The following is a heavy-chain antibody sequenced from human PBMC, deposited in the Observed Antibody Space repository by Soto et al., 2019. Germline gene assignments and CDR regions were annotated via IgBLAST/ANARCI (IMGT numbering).Heavy chain of an antibody. V-gene: IGHV1-24*01. CDR3: ATNIRGYSYGLIDY. Sequence: ASVKVSCKVSGYTLTELSMHWVRQAPGKGLEWMGGFDPEDGETIYAQKFQGRVTMTEDTSTDTAYMELSSLRSEDTAVYYCATNIRGYSYGLIDYWGQGTLVTVSS. CDR2: FDPEDGET. D-gene: IGHD5-18*01. J-gene: IGHJ4*02. CDR1: GYTLTELS.